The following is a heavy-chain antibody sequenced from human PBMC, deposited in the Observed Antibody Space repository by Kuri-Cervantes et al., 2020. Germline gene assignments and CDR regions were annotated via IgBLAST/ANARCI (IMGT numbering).Heavy chain of an antibody. J-gene: IGHJ5*02. CDR2: IYPGDSDT. D-gene: IGHD3-10*01. Sequence: GESLKISCKGSGYSFTSYWIGRGRQMPGKGLEWMGIIYPGDSDTSYSPSFQGQVTIPADKSISTAYLQWSSLKASYTAMYYCARHRTPMVQVVDPWGQGTLVTVSS. CDR3: ARHRTPMVQVVDP. V-gene: IGHV5-51*01. CDR1: GYSFTSYW.